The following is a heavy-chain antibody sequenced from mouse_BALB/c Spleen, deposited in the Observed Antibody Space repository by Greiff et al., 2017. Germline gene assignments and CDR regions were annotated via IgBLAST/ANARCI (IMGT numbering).Heavy chain of an antibody. Sequence: QVQLQQSGAELARPGASVKLSCKASGYTFTSYWMQWVKQRPGQGLEWIGAIYPGDGDTRYTQKFKGKATLTADKSSSTAYMQLSSLASEDSAVYYCARRYYGNYRLAMDYWGQGTSVTVSS. CDR3: ARRYYGNYRLAMDY. D-gene: IGHD2-1*01. CDR1: GYTFTSYW. J-gene: IGHJ4*01. V-gene: IGHV1-87*01. CDR2: IYPGDGDT.